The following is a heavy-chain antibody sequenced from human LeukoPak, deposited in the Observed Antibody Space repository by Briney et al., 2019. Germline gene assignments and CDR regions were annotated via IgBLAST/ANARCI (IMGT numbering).Heavy chain of an antibody. J-gene: IGHJ4*02. CDR3: ARGYCGGACYFFDY. Sequence: ASVKVSCKASGYTFTGYYMHWVRQAPGQGLEWMGWINPNSGGTNYAQKFQGRVTMTRDTSISTAYMELSRLRSDDTAVYYCARGYCGGACYFFDYWGQGTLVTVSS. D-gene: IGHD2-21*02. CDR2: INPNSGGT. CDR1: GYTFTGYY. V-gene: IGHV1-2*02.